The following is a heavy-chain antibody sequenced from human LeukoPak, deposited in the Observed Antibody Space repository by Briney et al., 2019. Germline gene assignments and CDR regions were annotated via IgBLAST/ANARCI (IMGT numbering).Heavy chain of an antibody. CDR3: ARYYYDNSGSIYAFDI. Sequence: SETLSLTCTVSGYSISSGYYWAWIRQPPGKGLEWIGSIYQSGNTYSNSSLKSRVTISVDTSKNQFSLNLNSVTAADTAVYYCARYYYDNSGSIYAFDIWGQGTMVTVSS. CDR1: GYSISSGYY. J-gene: IGHJ3*02. V-gene: IGHV4-38-2*02. D-gene: IGHD3-22*01. CDR2: IYQSGNT.